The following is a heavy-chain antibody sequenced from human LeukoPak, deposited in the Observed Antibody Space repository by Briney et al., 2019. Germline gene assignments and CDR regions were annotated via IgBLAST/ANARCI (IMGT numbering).Heavy chain of an antibody. D-gene: IGHD6-6*01. J-gene: IGHJ4*02. CDR1: GYSFTSYW. CDR2: IYPVDSDT. CDR3: ARLRCSSLPRVFDY. V-gene: IGHV5-51*01. Sequence: GESLKISCKGSGYSFTSYWIGWVRQMPGKGLEWMGIIYPVDSDTRNSPSFQGQVTISADKSISTAYLQWSSLKASDTAMYYCARLRCSSLPRVFDYWGQGTLVTVSS.